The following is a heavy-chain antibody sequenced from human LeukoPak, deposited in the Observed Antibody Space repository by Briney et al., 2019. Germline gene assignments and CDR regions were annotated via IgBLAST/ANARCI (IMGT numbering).Heavy chain of an antibody. Sequence: ASVKVSCKASGYTFTSYYMHWVRQAPGQGLEWMGIINPSGGSASYAQKFQGRVTMIRDTSTSTVYMGLSSLRSEDTAVYYCARGVRIEGSGSYEGPFFDYWGQGTLVTVSS. CDR2: INPSGGSA. J-gene: IGHJ4*02. CDR1: GYTFTSYY. CDR3: ARGVRIEGSGSYEGPFFDY. D-gene: IGHD3-10*01. V-gene: IGHV1-46*01.